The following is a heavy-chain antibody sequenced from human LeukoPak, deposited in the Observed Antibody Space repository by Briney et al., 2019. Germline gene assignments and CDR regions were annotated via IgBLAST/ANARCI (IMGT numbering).Heavy chain of an antibody. CDR2: IYYTGST. CDR3: ARVSDCSGGSCIDY. V-gene: IGHV4-30-4*08. CDR1: GGSISSGDYY. D-gene: IGHD2-15*01. Sequence: PSQTLSLTCTVSGGSISSGDYYWSWIRQPPGKGLEWIGYIYYTGSTYYNPSLKSRVTISVDTSKNQFSLKLSSVTAADTAVYYCARVSDCSGGSCIDYWGQGTLVTVSS. J-gene: IGHJ4*02.